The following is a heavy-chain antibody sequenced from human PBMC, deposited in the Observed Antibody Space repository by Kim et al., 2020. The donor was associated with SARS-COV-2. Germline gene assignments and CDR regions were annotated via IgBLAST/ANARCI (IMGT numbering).Heavy chain of an antibody. CDR1: GFTISSNS. CDR2: MSFDGNNI. CDR3: ARDRTRSSSWGMSMDV. Sequence: GGSLRLSCEASGFTISSNSFHWIRQAPGKGLEWVAVMSFDGNNIYYADSVKGRFTISRDNSKNSLFLQMNSLRPEDTAVYYCARDRTRSSSWGMSMDVWGQGTTVTVSS. J-gene: IGHJ6*02. V-gene: IGHV3-30-3*01. D-gene: IGHD6-13*01.